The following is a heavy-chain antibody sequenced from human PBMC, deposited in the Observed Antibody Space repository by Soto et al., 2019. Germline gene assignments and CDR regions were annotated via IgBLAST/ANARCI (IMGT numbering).Heavy chain of an antibody. CDR1: GFTFSSYA. CDR3: ATDIVGATPSGGFDY. V-gene: IGHV3-23*01. J-gene: IGHJ4*02. Sequence: EVQLLASGGGLVQPGGSLRLSCAASGFTFSSYAMSWVLQAPGKGLEWVSAIRGRGGSTYYADSVKGRFTISRDNSKNTLYLQMNSLRAEDTAVDYGATDIVGATPSGGFDYWGQGTLVTVSS. D-gene: IGHD1-26*01. CDR2: IRGRGGST.